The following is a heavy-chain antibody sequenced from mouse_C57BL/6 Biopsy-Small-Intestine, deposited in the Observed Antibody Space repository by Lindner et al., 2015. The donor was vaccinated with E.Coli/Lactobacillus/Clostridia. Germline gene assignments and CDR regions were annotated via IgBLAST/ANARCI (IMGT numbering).Heavy chain of an antibody. CDR2: INPNNVGA. Sequence: VQLQESGPELVKPGASVKIPCKASGYTFTDYNIDWVKQSHGKSLEWIGDINPNNVGAIYNQKFRDRATLSVDKSSSTAYMELRSLTSEDTAVYYCVRRGIYNGYDEYYFDYWGQGTTLTVSS. D-gene: IGHD2-2*01. CDR3: VRRGIYNGYDEYYFDY. V-gene: IGHV1-18*01. J-gene: IGHJ2*01. CDR1: GYTFTDYN.